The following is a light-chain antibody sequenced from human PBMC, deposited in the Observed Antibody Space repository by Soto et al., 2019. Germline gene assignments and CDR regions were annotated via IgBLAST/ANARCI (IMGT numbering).Light chain of an antibody. CDR2: RNN. Sequence: QLVLTQPPSASGTPGQRVTISCSGSISNLGSNFIYWYQQLPGAAPKLLISRNNERPSGVPDRFSASKSGTSASLAISGLRSEDEADYHCAAWDDSLSGVVFGGGTKLTVL. V-gene: IGLV1-47*01. J-gene: IGLJ3*02. CDR1: ISNLGSNF. CDR3: AAWDDSLSGVV.